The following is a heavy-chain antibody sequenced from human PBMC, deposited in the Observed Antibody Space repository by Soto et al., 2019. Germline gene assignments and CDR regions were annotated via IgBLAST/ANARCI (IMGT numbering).Heavy chain of an antibody. Sequence: QVQLVESGGGVVQPGRSLRLSCAASGFTFSSYGMHWVRQAPGKGLEWVAVISYDGSNKYYADSVKGRFTISRDNSKNTLYLQMNSLRAQDTAVYYSAKDVWRYYYDSSGWDWGQGTLVTVSS. CDR2: ISYDGSNK. CDR3: AKDVWRYYYDSSGWD. J-gene: IGHJ4*02. D-gene: IGHD3-22*01. V-gene: IGHV3-30*18. CDR1: GFTFSSYG.